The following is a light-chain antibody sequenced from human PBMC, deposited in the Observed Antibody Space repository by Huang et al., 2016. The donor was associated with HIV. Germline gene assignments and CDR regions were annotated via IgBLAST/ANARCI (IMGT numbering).Light chain of an antibody. Sequence: EIVMTQSPATLSVSPGERATLSCRASQSVSSNLAGYQQKPGQAPRLLIYDASTRATGIPARFSGSGSGTEFTLTISSLQSEDFAVYFCQQYNNWPPMYTFGQGTKLEIK. CDR2: DAS. V-gene: IGKV3-15*01. CDR1: QSVSSN. J-gene: IGKJ2*01. CDR3: QQYNNWPPMYT.